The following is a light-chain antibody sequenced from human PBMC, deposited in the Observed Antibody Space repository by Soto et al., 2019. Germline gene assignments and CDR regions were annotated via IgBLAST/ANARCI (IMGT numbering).Light chain of an antibody. CDR2: GAS. Sequence: EIVLTQSPATLSLSPGERATLSCRASQSVSSYLAWYQQKPGQAPRLLIYGASIRAAGIPDRFSGSGSGADLTITISRLEPEDFSVYYCQQHGSSSRTFGQGTKVEIK. CDR1: QSVSSY. V-gene: IGKV3-20*01. J-gene: IGKJ1*01. CDR3: QQHGSSSRT.